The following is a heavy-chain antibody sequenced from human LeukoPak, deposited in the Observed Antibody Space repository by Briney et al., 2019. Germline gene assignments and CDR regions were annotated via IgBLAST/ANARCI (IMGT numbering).Heavy chain of an antibody. CDR2: IDPHSGGT. Sequence: ASVKVSCKASGYTFIDYYIHWVRQAPGQGLEWMGCIDPHSGGTKYEQKLQGRVTMTRDTSINTAYMELSRLRSDDTAVFYCAREYYDSSGTKYAFGLWGRGTMVTVSS. D-gene: IGHD3-22*01. V-gene: IGHV1-2*02. J-gene: IGHJ3*01. CDR3: AREYYDSSGTKYAFGL. CDR1: GYTFIDYY.